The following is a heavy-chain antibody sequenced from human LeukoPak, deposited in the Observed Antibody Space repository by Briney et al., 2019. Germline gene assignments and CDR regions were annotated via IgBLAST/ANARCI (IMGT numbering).Heavy chain of an antibody. CDR1: GYSFTSYD. Sequence: ASVKVSCKASGYSFTSYDIIWVRQAPGQGLEWMGWMNPNTGDTGYSQRYQGRVTLTRNTSTGTAYMELSSLRSEDTAVYYCARERGAVTTRIDFWGQGTLVTVSS. D-gene: IGHD4-17*01. V-gene: IGHV1-8*01. J-gene: IGHJ4*02. CDR3: ARERGAVTTRIDF. CDR2: MNPNTGDT.